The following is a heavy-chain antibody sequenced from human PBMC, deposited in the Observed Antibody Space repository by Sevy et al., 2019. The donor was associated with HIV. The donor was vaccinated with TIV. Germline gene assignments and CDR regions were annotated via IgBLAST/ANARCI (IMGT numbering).Heavy chain of an antibody. CDR2: INPNSGGT. CDR1: GYTFTGYY. D-gene: IGHD3-3*01. Sequence: ASVKVSCKASGYTFTGYYMHWVRQAPGQGLDWMGWINPNSGGTNYAQKFQGRVTMTRDTSISTAYMDLSRLRSDDTAEYYCARGGRDFWRAYYGYYYYGMDVWGQGTTVTVSS. CDR3: ARGGRDFWRAYYGYYYYGMDV. J-gene: IGHJ6*02. V-gene: IGHV1-2*02.